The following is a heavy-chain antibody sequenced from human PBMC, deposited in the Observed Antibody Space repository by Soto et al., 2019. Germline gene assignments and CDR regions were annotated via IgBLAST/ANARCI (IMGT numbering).Heavy chain of an antibody. CDR1: GFTFSSYA. Sequence: QVQLVESGGGVVQPGRSLRLSCAASGFTFSSYAMHWVRQAPGKGLEWVAVISYDGSNKYYADSVKGRFTISRDNSKNTLYLQMNSLRAEDTAVYYCARGGSSWYNRFGYWGQGTLVTVSS. CDR2: ISYDGSNK. V-gene: IGHV3-30-3*01. J-gene: IGHJ4*02. D-gene: IGHD6-13*01. CDR3: ARGGSSWYNRFGY.